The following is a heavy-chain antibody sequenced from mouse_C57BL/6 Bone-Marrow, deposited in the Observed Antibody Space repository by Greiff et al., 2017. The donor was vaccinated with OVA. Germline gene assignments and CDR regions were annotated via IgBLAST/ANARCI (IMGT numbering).Heavy chain of an antibody. Sequence: QVQLQQSDAELVKPGASVKISCKVSGYTFTDHTIHWMKQRPEQGLEWIGYIYPRDGSTKYNEKFKGKATLTADKSSSTAYMQLNSLTSEDSAVYFCARGAMVTTPRTWFAYWGQGTLVTVSA. J-gene: IGHJ3*01. CDR3: ARGAMVTTPRTWFAY. CDR1: GYTFTDHT. V-gene: IGHV1-78*01. CDR2: IYPRDGST. D-gene: IGHD2-2*01.